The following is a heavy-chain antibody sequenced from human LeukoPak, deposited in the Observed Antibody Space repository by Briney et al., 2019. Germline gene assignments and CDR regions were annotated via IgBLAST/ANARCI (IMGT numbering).Heavy chain of an antibody. CDR3: ARRVRGGQWLALLGYYMDV. D-gene: IGHD6-19*01. CDR2: ISSSSSTI. V-gene: IGHV3-48*01. J-gene: IGHJ6*03. CDR1: GFTFSSYS. Sequence: GGSLRLSCAASGFTFSSYSVNWVRQAPGKGLEWVSYISSSSSTIYYADSVKGRFTISRDNAKNSLYLQMNSLRAEDTAVYYCARRVRGGQWLALLGYYMDVWGKGTTVTVSS.